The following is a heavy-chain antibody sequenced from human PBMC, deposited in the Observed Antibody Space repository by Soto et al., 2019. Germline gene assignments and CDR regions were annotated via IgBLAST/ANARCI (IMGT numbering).Heavy chain of an antibody. V-gene: IGHV3-21*01. D-gene: IGHD1-1*01. CDR1: GFTFSSYS. J-gene: IGHJ3*02. Sequence: PGGSLRLSCAASGFTFSSYSMNWVRQAPGKGLEWVSSISSSSSYIYYADSVKGRFTISRDNAKNSLYLQMNSLRAEDTAVYYCARDPSRDPILERGLNDAFDIWGQGTMVTVPS. CDR3: ARDPSRDPILERGLNDAFDI. CDR2: ISSSSSYI.